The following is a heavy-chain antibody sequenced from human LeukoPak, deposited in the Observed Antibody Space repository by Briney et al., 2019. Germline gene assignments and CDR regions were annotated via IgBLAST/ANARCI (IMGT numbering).Heavy chain of an antibody. CDR3: ARGRYCSADICTGGDSFDI. CDR2: IYSSGSA. J-gene: IGHJ3*02. CDR1: GDSISSYY. V-gene: IGHV4-4*09. D-gene: IGHD2-15*01. Sequence: SETLSLTCTVSGDSISSYYWSWIRQPPGKGREWIGFIYSSGSANYNPPVQSRVTMSVDTSKNQFSLKLRSVTAADTAVYYCARGRYCSADICTGGDSFDIWGQGTMVSVSP.